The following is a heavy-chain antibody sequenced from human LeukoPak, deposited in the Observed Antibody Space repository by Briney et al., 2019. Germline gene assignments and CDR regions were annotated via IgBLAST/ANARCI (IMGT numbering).Heavy chain of an antibody. D-gene: IGHD2-2*02. CDR1: GVSFTGNY. CDR3: ARIRCGHTDYICYNR. CDR2: INDNGYT. J-gene: IGHJ5*02. Sequence: SETLSLTCGVYGVSFTGNYWSWIRQPPGKGPEWIGEINDNGYTNYNPSLKSRVSMSLYTSEKQFSLKLTSVTAADTAVYYCARIRCGHTDYICYNRWARGTLVTASS. V-gene: IGHV4-34*01.